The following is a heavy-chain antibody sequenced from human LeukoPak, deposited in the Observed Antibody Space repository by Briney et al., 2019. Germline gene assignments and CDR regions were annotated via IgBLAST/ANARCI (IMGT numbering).Heavy chain of an antibody. CDR2: INPSGGST. V-gene: IGHV1-46*01. Sequence: GASVKVSCKASGYTFTNYYMHWVRQAPGQGLEWMGIINPSGGSTSYAQKFQGRVTMTRDTSTSTVYMELSSLRSEDTAVYYCASFRGYSGYDYHGMDVWGQGTTVTVSS. J-gene: IGHJ6*02. D-gene: IGHD5-12*01. CDR3: ASFRGYSGYDYHGMDV. CDR1: GYTFTNYY.